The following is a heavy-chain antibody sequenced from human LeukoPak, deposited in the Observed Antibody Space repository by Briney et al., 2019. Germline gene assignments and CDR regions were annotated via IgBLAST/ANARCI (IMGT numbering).Heavy chain of an antibody. J-gene: IGHJ4*02. CDR3: ARQSITVAGISFDY. CDR2: IYYSGST. Sequence: SETLSLTCTVSGGSISSYYWSWIRQPPGKGLEWIGYIYYSGSTNYNPSLKSRVTISVDTSKNQISLKLNSVTAADTAVYYCARQSITVAGISFDYWGQGTLVTVSS. D-gene: IGHD6-19*01. CDR1: GGSISSYY. V-gene: IGHV4-59*08.